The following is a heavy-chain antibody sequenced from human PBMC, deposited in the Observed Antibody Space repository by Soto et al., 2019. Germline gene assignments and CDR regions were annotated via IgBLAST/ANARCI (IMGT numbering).Heavy chain of an antibody. D-gene: IGHD2-2*01. CDR3: ARLVVVLDAILYSYYGMEV. Sequence: PGESLKISCKLSGYSFTSYWISWVRQVPGKGLEWMGRIDPSDSYTNYSPSFQVHVTISADKSISTAYLQWSSLKASDTAMYYCARLVVVLDAILYSYYGMEVWCQGTTVPVSS. CDR2: IDPSDSYT. V-gene: IGHV5-10-1*01. CDR1: GYSFTSYW. J-gene: IGHJ6*02.